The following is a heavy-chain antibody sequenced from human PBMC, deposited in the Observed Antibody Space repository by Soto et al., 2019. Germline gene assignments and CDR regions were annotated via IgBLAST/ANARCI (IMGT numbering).Heavy chain of an antibody. CDR3: AKGSKKYYYDSSGYYDAFDI. Sequence: GGSLRLSCAASGFTFSSYGMHWVRQAPGKGLEWVAVISYDGSNKYYADSVKGRFTISRDNSKNTLYLQMNSLRAEDTAVYYCAKGSKKYYYDSSGYYDAFDIWGQGTMVTVSS. D-gene: IGHD3-22*01. CDR2: ISYDGSNK. J-gene: IGHJ3*02. V-gene: IGHV3-30*18. CDR1: GFTFSSYG.